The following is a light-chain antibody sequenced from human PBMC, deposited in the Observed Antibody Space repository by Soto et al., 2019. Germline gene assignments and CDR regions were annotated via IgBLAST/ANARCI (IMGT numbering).Light chain of an antibody. J-gene: IGKJ1*01. V-gene: IGKV1-5*03. CDR1: QSISSW. CDR3: QQYDSYPRT. Sequence: DIQMTKSPSTLSASVGDRVTITCRASQSISSWLAWYQQKPGKAPKVLIYKASSLESGVPSRFSGSGSGTEFTLTITSLQPDDFATYYCQQYDSYPRTFGQGTKVDIK. CDR2: KAS.